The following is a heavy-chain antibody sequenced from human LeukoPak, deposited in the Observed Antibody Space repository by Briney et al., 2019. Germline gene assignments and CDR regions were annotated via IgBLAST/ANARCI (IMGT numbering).Heavy chain of an antibody. Sequence: GGSLRLSCAASGFTFSDHYMDWVRQAPGKGLEWVGRIKSKTDGGTTDYAAPVKGRFTISRDDSKNTLYLQMNSLTTEDTAVYYCTSMYYDFWSGYHLPDYWGQGTLITVSS. J-gene: IGHJ4*02. D-gene: IGHD3-3*01. V-gene: IGHV3-15*01. CDR1: GFTFSDHY. CDR2: IKSKTDGGTT. CDR3: TSMYYDFWSGYHLPDY.